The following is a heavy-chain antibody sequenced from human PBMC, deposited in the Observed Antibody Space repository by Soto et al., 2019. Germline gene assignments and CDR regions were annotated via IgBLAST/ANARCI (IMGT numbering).Heavy chain of an antibody. D-gene: IGHD3-22*01. J-gene: IGHJ3*02. V-gene: IGHV4-34*01. CDR1: GGSFSGYY. CDR2: INHSGST. CDR3: ARGLGITMIVVADDAFDI. Sequence: PSETLPLTCAVYGGSFSGYYWSWIRQPPGKGLEWIGEINHSGSTNYNPSLKSRVTISVDTSKNQFSLKLSSVTAADTAVYYCARGLGITMIVVADDAFDIWGQGTMVTVSS.